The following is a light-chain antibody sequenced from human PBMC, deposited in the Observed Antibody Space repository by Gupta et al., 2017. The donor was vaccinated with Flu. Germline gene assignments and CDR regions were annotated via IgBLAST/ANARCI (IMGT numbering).Light chain of an antibody. V-gene: IGKV3-20*01. CDR1: QIARQSSH. Sequence: ATLSCKASQIARQSSHLAWYQQQPGQAHRLLIYGASGSATGVTDRFSGSQSGTDFTLTISRLEHEDFAVYYCQQFHSSSWTFGQGTKVEVK. CDR2: GAS. J-gene: IGKJ1*01. CDR3: QQFHSSSWT.